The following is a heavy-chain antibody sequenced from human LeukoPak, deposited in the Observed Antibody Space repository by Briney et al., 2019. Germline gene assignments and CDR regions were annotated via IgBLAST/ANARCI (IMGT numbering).Heavy chain of an antibody. Sequence: GGSLRLSCAASGFTFNNYGMHWVRQAPGKGLEWVAFVRYDGSNKYYADPVKGRFTISRDISKNTLYLQMNSLGAEDTAIYYCARAPGGSWSQYYFDYWGQGTLVTVSS. CDR2: VRYDGSNK. CDR1: GFTFNNYG. J-gene: IGHJ4*02. D-gene: IGHD6-13*01. CDR3: ARAPGGSWSQYYFDY. V-gene: IGHV3-30*02.